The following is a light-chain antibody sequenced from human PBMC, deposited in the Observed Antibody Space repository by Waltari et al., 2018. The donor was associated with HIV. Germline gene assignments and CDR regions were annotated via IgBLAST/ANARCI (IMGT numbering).Light chain of an antibody. CDR1: IPTLAGNF. J-gene: IGLJ3*02. V-gene: IGLV1-47*01. CDR3: STWDNSLSHWV. Sequence: QSVVTQPPSASGTPGQNISISSSGDIPTLAGNFVSWSQQRPGTAPRLLLYRNAQRPSGAPDRFSGSTSATSASLAISGLRSEDEADYHCSTWDNSLSHWVFGGGTKVTVL. CDR2: RNA.